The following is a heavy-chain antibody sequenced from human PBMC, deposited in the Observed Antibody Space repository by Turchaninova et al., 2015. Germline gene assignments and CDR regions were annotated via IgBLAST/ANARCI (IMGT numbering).Heavy chain of an antibody. CDR2: ISYSGAS. CDR3: ARETSPTGWHSRDY. D-gene: IGHD6-19*01. V-gene: IGHV4-59*02. J-gene: IGHJ4*02. CDR1: GDTVQHYK. Sequence: QVQLQESGPGLGQTSETLSLTCTVSGDTVQHYKWSWIRLPPGKGLEWIGYISYSGASIYNPPLTSRLTMSVDAAKNQFSLKLKSVTAADTAIYACARETSPTGWHSRDYWGQGTLITVSS.